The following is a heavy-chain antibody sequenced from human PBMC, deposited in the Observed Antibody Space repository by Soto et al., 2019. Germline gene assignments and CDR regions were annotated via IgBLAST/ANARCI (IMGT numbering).Heavy chain of an antibody. CDR3: SSRYGPGFDY. CDR1: GGSISSYY. CDR2: IYYSGST. V-gene: IGHV4-59*08. D-gene: IGHD4-17*01. Sequence: QVQLQESGPGLVKPSETLSLTCTVSGGSISSYYWSWIRQPPGKGLEWIGYIYYSGSTNYIPSLKSRVTISVDTSKNQFSLRLSSVTAADTAVYYCSSRYGPGFDYWGQGTLVTVSS. J-gene: IGHJ4*02.